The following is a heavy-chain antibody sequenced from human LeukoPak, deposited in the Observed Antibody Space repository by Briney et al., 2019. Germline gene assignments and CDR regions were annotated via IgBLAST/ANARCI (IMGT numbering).Heavy chain of an antibody. V-gene: IGHV4-34*01. CDR3: ARGPITGEFDY. CDR1: GGSFSGYY. D-gene: IGHD7-27*01. CDR2: INHSGST. Sequence: SETLSLTCAVYGGSFSGYYWSWIRQPPGRGLEWIGEINHSGSTNYNPSLNSRVTISVDTSKNQFSLKLSSVTAADTAVYYCARGPITGEFDYWGQGTLVTVSS. J-gene: IGHJ4*02.